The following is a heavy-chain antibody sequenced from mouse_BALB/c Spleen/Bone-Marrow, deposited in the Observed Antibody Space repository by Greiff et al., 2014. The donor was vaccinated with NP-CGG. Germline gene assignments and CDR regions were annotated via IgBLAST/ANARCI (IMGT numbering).Heavy chain of an antibody. Sequence: EVNLVESGGGLVQPGGSRKLSCAASGFTFSDYGMAWVRQAPGKGPEWVAFISNLAYSIYYADTVTGRFTISRENAKNTLYLEVSSLRSEDTAMYYCATIYYGNSYAMDYWGQGTSVTVSS. CDR2: ISNLAYSI. V-gene: IGHV5-15*02. CDR3: ATIYYGNSYAMDY. D-gene: IGHD2-1*01. CDR1: GFTFSDYG. J-gene: IGHJ4*01.